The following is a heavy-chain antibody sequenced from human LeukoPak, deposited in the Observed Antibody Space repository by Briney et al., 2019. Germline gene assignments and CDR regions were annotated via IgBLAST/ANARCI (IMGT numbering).Heavy chain of an antibody. Sequence: SGGPLRSPCAALGSTFRSKRWTGVGQAPGRGRGGVSSISSSSSYIYYADSVKGRFTISRDNAKNSLYLQMNSLRAEDTAVYYCARVNIVGATFFDYWGQGTLVTVSS. CDR2: ISSSSSYI. CDR1: GSTFRSKR. V-gene: IGHV3-21*01. J-gene: IGHJ4*02. D-gene: IGHD1-26*01. CDR3: ARVNIVGATFFDY.